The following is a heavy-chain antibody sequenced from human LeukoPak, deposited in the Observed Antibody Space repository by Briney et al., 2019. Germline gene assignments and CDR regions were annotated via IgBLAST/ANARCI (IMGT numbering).Heavy chain of an antibody. V-gene: IGHV3-74*01. CDR2: INSDGSST. D-gene: IGHD3-16*01. Sequence: GGSLRLSCAPSGFTFSRYWMHWVRQAPGKGLVWVSHINSDGSSTSYADSVKGRFTISRDNAKNTLYLQMNSLRAEDTAVYYCARRFGLDAFDIWGQGTMVTVSS. CDR1: GFTFSRYW. CDR3: ARRFGLDAFDI. J-gene: IGHJ3*02.